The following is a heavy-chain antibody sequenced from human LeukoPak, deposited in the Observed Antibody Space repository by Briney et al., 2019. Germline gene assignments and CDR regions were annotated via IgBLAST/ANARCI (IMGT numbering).Heavy chain of an antibody. CDR3: ARTREKWQVLDY. J-gene: IGHJ4*02. CDR1: GFTFSSYG. CDR2: ISHEGSFQ. D-gene: IGHD6-19*01. Sequence: SGGSLRLSCAASGFTFSSYGMHWVRQAPGKGLEWLAVISHEGSFQNYADSVRGRFTVSKDNSKNMAYLQMNSLRPDDTAVYFCARTREKWQVLDYWGQGTLVTVSS. V-gene: IGHV3-30*03.